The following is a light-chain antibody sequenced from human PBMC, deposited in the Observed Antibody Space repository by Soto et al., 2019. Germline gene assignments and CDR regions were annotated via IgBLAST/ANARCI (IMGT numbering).Light chain of an antibody. CDR3: QQYANLPFT. CDR2: DAS. CDR1: QDISNY. V-gene: IGKV1-33*01. Sequence: DIQMTQSPSSLSASVGDRVTITCQASQDISNYLNWYQQKPGKAPKLLIYDASNLEIGVPSRFSGSGSGTDFTFTISSLRPEDIATYYCQQYANLPFTFGPGTKVDIK. J-gene: IGKJ3*01.